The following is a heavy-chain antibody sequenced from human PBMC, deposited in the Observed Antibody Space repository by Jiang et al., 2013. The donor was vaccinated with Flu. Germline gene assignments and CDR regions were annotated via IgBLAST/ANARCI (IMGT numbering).Heavy chain of an antibody. V-gene: IGHV3-23*01. D-gene: IGHD2-15*01. CDR1: GFTFSSYA. Sequence: VQLLESGGGLVQPGGSLRLSCAASGFTFSSYAMTWVRQAPGKGLEWVSAISGGGGSTYYADSVKGRFTISRDNSKNTLYLQMNSLRAEDTAVYYCAKDLRYCSGGRCFRDYYYDYWGQGTLVTVSS. CDR3: AKDLRYCSGGRCFRDYYYDY. J-gene: IGHJ4*02. CDR2: ISGGGGST.